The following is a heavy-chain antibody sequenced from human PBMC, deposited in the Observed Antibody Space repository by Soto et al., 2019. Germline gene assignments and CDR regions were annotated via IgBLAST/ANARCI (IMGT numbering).Heavy chain of an antibody. Sequence: GGSLRLSCAASGFTFSSYSMNWVRQAPGKGLEWVSYISSSSSTIYYADSVKGRFTISRDNAKNSLYLQMNSLRAEDTAVYYCARASILVVPAAPIEYYYYYMDVWGKGTTVTVSS. J-gene: IGHJ6*03. CDR2: ISSSSSTI. D-gene: IGHD2-2*01. CDR1: GFTFSSYS. CDR3: ARASILVVPAAPIEYYYYYMDV. V-gene: IGHV3-48*01.